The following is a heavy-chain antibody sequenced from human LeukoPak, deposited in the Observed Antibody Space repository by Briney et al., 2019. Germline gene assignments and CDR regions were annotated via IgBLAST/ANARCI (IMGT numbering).Heavy chain of an antibody. CDR3: ASAHYEATGLGYYFKF. CDR1: GYSISSGYY. J-gene: IGHJ4*02. V-gene: IGHV4-38-2*02. Sequence: PSETLSLTCNVSGYSISSGYYWGWLRQSPGKGLERIGTVYHTGTTYYSPSLKSRLAISLDTSTNRFSLKLTSVTATDTAVYYCASAHYEATGLGYYFKFWGQGTLVSVSS. D-gene: IGHD2-8*02. CDR2: VYHTGTT.